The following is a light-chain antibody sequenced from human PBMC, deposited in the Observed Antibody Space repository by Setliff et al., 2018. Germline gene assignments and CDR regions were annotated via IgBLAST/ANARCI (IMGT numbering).Light chain of an antibody. CDR3: QQLYSYPRT. V-gene: IGKV1-9*01. CDR1: QDISSY. J-gene: IGKJ3*01. Sequence: DIQLTQSPSFLSASVGDRVTITCRASQDISSYLGWYQQKPGKAPRLLIYAASTLQSGVPSRFSGSGSGAQFTLTIRSLQPEDFATYYCQQLYSYPRTFGPGTKVDIK. CDR2: AAS.